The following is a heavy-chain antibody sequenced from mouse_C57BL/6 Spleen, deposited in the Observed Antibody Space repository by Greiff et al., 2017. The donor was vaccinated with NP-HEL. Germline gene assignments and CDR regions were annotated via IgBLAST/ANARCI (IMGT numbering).Heavy chain of an antibody. CDR1: GYSITSGYY. V-gene: IGHV3-6*01. D-gene: IGHD2-1*01. Sequence: DVKLQESGPGLVKPSQSLSLTCSVTGYSITSGYYWNWIRQFPGNKLEWMGYISYDGSNNYNPSLKNRISITRDTSKNQFFLKLNSVTTEDTATYYCAREGGIYYGNYYAMDYWGQGTSVTVSS. J-gene: IGHJ4*01. CDR2: ISYDGSN. CDR3: AREGGIYYGNYYAMDY.